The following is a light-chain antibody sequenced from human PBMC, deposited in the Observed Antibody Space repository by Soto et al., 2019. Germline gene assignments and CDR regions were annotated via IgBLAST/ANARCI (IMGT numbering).Light chain of an antibody. V-gene: IGKV1-6*01. J-gene: IGKJ1*01. CDR3: LQDYNYPPT. CDR1: QCIRNE. Sequence: AIQMTQSPSSLSASVGDRVTITCRASQCIRNELGWYQQKPGKAPELLIYGASTLQSGVPSRFSCSGFGTDFTLAISSLQPSDFATYYCLQDYNYPPTFGQGTRVEI. CDR2: GAS.